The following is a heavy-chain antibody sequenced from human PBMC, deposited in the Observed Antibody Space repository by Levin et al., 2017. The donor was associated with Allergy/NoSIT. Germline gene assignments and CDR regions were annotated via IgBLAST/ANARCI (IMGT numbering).Heavy chain of an antibody. D-gene: IGHD2-2*02. CDR1: GGTFSSYA. CDR3: ARELGQLLYSSYYYYGMDV. J-gene: IGHJ6*02. CDR2: IIPIFGTA. Sequence: KISCKASGGTFSSYAISWVRQAPGQGLEWMGGIIPIFGTANYAQKFQGRVTITADESTSTAYMELSSLRSEDTAVYYCARELGQLLYSSYYYYGMDVWGQGTTVTVSS. V-gene: IGHV1-69*01.